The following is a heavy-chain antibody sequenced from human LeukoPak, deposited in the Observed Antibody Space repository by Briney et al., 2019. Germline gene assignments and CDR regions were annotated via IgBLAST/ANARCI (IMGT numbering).Heavy chain of an antibody. CDR3: ARVRDSDKWWGALDI. Sequence: ASVSVSCKASGYTFSTSGITWVRQAPGQGPEWMGWISPVNGNSQYAQNLQGRVTLTTDTSTNTAHMELRTLRSDDTAIYYCARVRDSDKWWGALDIWGQGTMVTVSS. J-gene: IGHJ3*02. CDR2: ISPVNGNS. D-gene: IGHD2-8*01. CDR1: GYTFSTSG. V-gene: IGHV1-18*01.